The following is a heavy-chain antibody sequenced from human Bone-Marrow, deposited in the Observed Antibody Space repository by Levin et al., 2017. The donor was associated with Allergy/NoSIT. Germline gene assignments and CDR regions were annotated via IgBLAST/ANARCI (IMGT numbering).Heavy chain of an antibody. CDR3: AHRDNDYGDDGGRGGFDS. Sequence: VSGPTLVKPTQTLTLTCTFSGFSLTTSGVGVGWIRQPPGEALEWLAIIYWDDDKRCSPSLKNRLTITKDTSKNQVVLTMTNMDPVDTATYYCAHRDNDYGDDGGRGGFDSWGQGTLVTVSS. CDR1: GFSLTTSGVG. J-gene: IGHJ4*02. D-gene: IGHD4-17*01. CDR2: IYWDDDK. V-gene: IGHV2-5*02.